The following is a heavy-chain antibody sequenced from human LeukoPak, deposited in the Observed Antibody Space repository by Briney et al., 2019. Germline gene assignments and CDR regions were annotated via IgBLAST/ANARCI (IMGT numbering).Heavy chain of an antibody. CDR1: GGSFSGYY. Sequence: PSETLSLTCAVYGGSFSGYYWSWIRQPPGKGLEWIGEINHSGSTNYNPSLKSRVTISVDTSKNQFSLKLSSVTAADTAVYYCARRTIPYYYGMDVWGQGTTVTASS. J-gene: IGHJ6*02. D-gene: IGHD3-3*01. V-gene: IGHV4-34*01. CDR3: ARRTIPYYYGMDV. CDR2: INHSGST.